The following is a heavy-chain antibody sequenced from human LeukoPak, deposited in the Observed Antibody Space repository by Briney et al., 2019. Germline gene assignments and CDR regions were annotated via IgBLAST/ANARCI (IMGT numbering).Heavy chain of an antibody. D-gene: IGHD2-2*02. CDR1: GGSISSGDYY. V-gene: IGHV4-30-4*08. J-gene: IGHJ3*02. CDR2: IYYSGST. Sequence: PSETQSLTCTVSGGSISSGDYYWSWIRQPPGKGLEWIGYIYYSGSTYYNPSLKSRVTISVDTSKNQFSLKLSSVTAADTAVYYCARGDIVVVPAAIRSHDAFDIWGQGTMVTVSS. CDR3: ARGDIVVVPAAIRSHDAFDI.